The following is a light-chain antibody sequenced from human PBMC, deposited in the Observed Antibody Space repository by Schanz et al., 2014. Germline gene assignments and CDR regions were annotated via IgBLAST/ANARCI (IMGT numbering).Light chain of an antibody. CDR1: SSNIGSNT. CDR3: AAWDERLSGRVV. Sequence: QSVLTQPPSASGTPGQRVTISCSGSSSNIGSNTVNWYQQLPGPAPKLLIYTNNQRPSGVPDRFSGSKSGTSASLAITGLLFEDEGDYYCAAWDERLSGRVVFGGGIKLTVL. CDR2: TNN. J-gene: IGLJ2*01. V-gene: IGLV1-44*01.